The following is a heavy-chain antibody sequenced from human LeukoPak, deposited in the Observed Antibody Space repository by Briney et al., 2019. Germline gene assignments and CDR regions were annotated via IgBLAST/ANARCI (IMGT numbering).Heavy chain of an antibody. CDR3: ARGLGIVVAYYWYFDL. J-gene: IGHJ2*01. V-gene: IGHV4-34*01. Sequence: PSETLSLTCTVSGGSISSYYWSWIRQPPGKGLEWIGEINHSGSTNYNPSLKSRVTISVDTSKNQFSLKLSSVTAADTAVYYCARGLGIVVAYYWYFDLWGRGTLVTVSS. CDR2: INHSGST. D-gene: IGHD2-21*01. CDR1: GGSISSYY.